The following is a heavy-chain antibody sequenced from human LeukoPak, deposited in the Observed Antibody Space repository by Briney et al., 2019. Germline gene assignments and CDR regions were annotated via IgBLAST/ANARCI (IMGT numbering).Heavy chain of an antibody. CDR2: VNQDGSEK. CDR1: GFTFSSYW. J-gene: IGHJ4*02. CDR3: GRGTAIIPGIDY. V-gene: IGHV3-7*04. D-gene: IGHD2-21*02. Sequence: GGSLSLSCAASGFTFSSYWMSWVRQAPGKGLEWVANVNQDGSEKHCVGSVKGRFTISRDNAKNSLHLQMNSLRAEDTAVYYCGRGTAIIPGIDYWGQGILVTVSS.